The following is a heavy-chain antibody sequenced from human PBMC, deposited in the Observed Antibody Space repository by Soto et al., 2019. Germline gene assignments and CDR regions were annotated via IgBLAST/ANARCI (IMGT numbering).Heavy chain of an antibody. V-gene: IGHV3-21*01. CDR2: ISSSSSYI. D-gene: IGHD4-17*01. J-gene: IGHJ4*02. CDR1: RFTFSSYS. Sequence: EVQLVESGGGLVKPGGSLRLSCAASRFTFSSYSMNWVRQAPGKGLEWVSSISSSSSYIYYADSVKGRFTISRDNAKNSLYLQMNSLRAEDTAVYYCASSSYGDGYYFDYWGQGTLVTVSS. CDR3: ASSSYGDGYYFDY.